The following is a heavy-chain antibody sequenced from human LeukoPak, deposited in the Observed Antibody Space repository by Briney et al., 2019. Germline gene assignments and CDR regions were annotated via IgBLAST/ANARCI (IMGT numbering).Heavy chain of an antibody. CDR2: IYPGDSDT. Sequence: GESLKISRKGSGYSFTTYWIGWVRQMPGKGLEWMGIIYPGDSDTRYSPSFQGQVTISADKSINIVYPQWSSLKASDTAMYYCARREMATITPFDYRGQGTLVTVSS. J-gene: IGHJ4*02. V-gene: IGHV5-51*01. D-gene: IGHD5-24*01. CDR3: ARREMATITPFDY. CDR1: GYSFTTYW.